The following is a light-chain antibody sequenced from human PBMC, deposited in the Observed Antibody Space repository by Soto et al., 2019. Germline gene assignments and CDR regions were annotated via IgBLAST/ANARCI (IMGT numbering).Light chain of an antibody. CDR1: QSISAW. V-gene: IGKV1-5*01. Sequence: DIQITQSPSTRSSSLGDRITINWRASQSISAWLAWYQQKPGKAPKLLIYAASSLQTGVPSRFSGSGSGTDFTLTISSLQNEDFATYYCLQQTNFTLTFGQGTRLEIK. J-gene: IGKJ5*01. CDR3: LQQTNFTLT. CDR2: AAS.